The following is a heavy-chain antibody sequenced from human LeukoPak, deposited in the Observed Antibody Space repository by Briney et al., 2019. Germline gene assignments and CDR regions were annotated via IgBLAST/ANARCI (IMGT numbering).Heavy chain of an antibody. CDR3: ARVTNIATAVDAFDI. V-gene: IGHV4-39*07. D-gene: IGHD6-13*01. J-gene: IGHJ3*02. Sequence: SETLSLTCTVSGGSISSSSYYWGWIRQPPGKGLEWIGSIYYSGSTYYNPSLKSRVTISVDTSKNQFSLNLSSVTAADTAVYYCARVTNIATAVDAFDIWGQGTMVTVSS. CDR1: GGSISSSSYY. CDR2: IYYSGST.